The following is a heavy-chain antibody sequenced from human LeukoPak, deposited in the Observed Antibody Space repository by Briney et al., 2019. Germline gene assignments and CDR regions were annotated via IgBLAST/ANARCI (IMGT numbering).Heavy chain of an antibody. D-gene: IGHD6-19*01. Sequence: PGGSLRLSCAASGFTFSSYSMNWVRQAPGKGLEWVSYISSSGSTIYYADSVKGRFTISRDNAKNSLYLQMNSLRAEDTAVYYCAKDPKNSDWYPPYYYYYMDVWGKGTTVTVSS. J-gene: IGHJ6*03. CDR2: ISSSGSTI. V-gene: IGHV3-48*04. CDR3: AKDPKNSDWYPPYYYYYMDV. CDR1: GFTFSSYS.